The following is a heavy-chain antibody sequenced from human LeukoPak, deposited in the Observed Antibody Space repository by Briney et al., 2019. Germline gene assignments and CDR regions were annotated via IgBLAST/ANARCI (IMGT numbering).Heavy chain of an antibody. D-gene: IGHD1-14*01. V-gene: IGHV3-23*01. Sequence: PGGSLRLSCAASGFTFSSYGMSWVRQAPGKGLEWVSAISGSGGSTYYADSVKGRFTISRDNSKNTLYLQMNSLRAEDTAVYYCAREETRAHTGFDYWGQGTLVTVSS. J-gene: IGHJ4*02. CDR2: ISGSGGST. CDR3: AREETRAHTGFDY. CDR1: GFTFSSYG.